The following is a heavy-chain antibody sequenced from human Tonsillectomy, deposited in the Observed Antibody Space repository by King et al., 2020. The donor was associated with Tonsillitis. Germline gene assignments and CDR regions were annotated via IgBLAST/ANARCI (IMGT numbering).Heavy chain of an antibody. CDR1: GFTFAPFS. D-gene: IGHD1-1*01. J-gene: IGHJ3*02. CDR3: ARDTNYAFDI. V-gene: IGHV3-48*01. CDR2: IGGTTNTM. Sequence: VQLVESGGGLVQPGGSLRLSCAASGFTFAPFSLNWVRQAPGKGLEWVSYIGGTTNTMYYADSVRGRFTISRDNAKNSLYLQMNSLRAEDTAIYYCARDTNYAFDIWGQGTMVTGSS.